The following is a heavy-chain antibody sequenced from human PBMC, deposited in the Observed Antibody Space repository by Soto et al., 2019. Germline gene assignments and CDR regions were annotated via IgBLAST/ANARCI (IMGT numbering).Heavy chain of an antibody. CDR3: ARQTYYYGSGSLGGY. CDR1: GYTFTSYG. Sequence: QVQLVQSGAEVKKPGASVKVSCKASGYTFTSYGISWVRQAPGQGLEWMGWISAYNGNTNYAQKLQGRVTMTTDTSTSTAYMELRSLRSDATAVYYCARQTYYYGSGSLGGYWGQGTLVTVSS. J-gene: IGHJ4*02. CDR2: ISAYNGNT. V-gene: IGHV1-18*01. D-gene: IGHD3-10*01.